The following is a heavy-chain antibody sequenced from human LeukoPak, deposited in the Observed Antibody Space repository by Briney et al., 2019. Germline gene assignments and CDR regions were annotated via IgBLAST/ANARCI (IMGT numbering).Heavy chain of an antibody. Sequence: ASVKVSCKTSGYSFSDYTMHWVRQAPGGGLEWLGWFNPDTGDTFSAQRFQGRVTLTWDTARRTAYMEMRNLNVDDTAVFYCVTQSFDFWGQGTLVTVSS. D-gene: IGHD2-15*01. V-gene: IGHV1-2*02. J-gene: IGHJ4*02. CDR3: VTQSFDF. CDR1: GYSFSDYT. CDR2: FNPDTGDT.